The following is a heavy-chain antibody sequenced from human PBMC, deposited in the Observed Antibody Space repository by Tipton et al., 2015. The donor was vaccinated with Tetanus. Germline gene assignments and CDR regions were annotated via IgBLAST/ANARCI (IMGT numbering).Heavy chain of an antibody. J-gene: IGHJ6*02. Sequence: LRLSCTVSGGSINSVNYYWSWIRQPPGKGLEWIGYVFHSGSTKYNPSLKSRVTISVDTSKNQFSLKLRSVTAADTAVYYCARGDYYGSGTYDVWGQGTTVTVPS. CDR2: VFHSGST. V-gene: IGHV4-61*01. CDR3: ARGDYYGSGTYDV. D-gene: IGHD3-10*01. CDR1: GGSINSVNYY.